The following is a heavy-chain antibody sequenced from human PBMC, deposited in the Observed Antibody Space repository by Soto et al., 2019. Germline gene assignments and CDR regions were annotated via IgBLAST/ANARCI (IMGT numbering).Heavy chain of an antibody. CDR3: ARETTVTAFDY. J-gene: IGHJ4*02. CDR2: VNTYNGKT. Sequence: QVELVKSGSEVNKPGASVKVSCKASGYTFTSHGITWVRQAPGQGLEWMGWVNTYNGKTNYAQKFQGRVTMTIDTSTSTAYMELRSLTSDDMALYYCARETTVTAFDYWGQGTLVIVSS. D-gene: IGHD4-4*01. CDR1: GYTFTSHG. V-gene: IGHV1-18*03.